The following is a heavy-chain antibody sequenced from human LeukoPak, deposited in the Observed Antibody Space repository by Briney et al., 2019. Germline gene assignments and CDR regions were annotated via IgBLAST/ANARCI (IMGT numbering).Heavy chain of an antibody. CDR3: ARGGPYGDYFLGMDV. CDR1: GGTFSSYA. V-gene: IGHV1-69*13. Sequence: ASVKVSCKASGGTFSSYAISWVRQAPGQGLEWMGGIIPIFGTANYAQKFQGRVTITADESTSTAYMELSSLRSEDTAVYYCARGGPYGDYFLGMDVWGQGTTVTVPS. D-gene: IGHD4-17*01. J-gene: IGHJ6*02. CDR2: IIPIFGTA.